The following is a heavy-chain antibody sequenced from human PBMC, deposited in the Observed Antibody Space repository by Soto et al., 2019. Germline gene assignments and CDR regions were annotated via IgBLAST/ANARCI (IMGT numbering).Heavy chain of an antibody. V-gene: IGHV3-48*03. CDR1: GFTLRNYE. Sequence: GGFLRLSCAASGFTLRNYEMNWVRQAPGKGLEWISKISGSNNNIYYADSVRGRFTISRDNAKNSLYLQMNSLRAEDTAIYYCASERLCGADCYFFDNWGQGTQVTVSS. D-gene: IGHD2-21*02. J-gene: IGHJ4*02. CDR2: ISGSNNNI. CDR3: ASERLCGADCYFFDN.